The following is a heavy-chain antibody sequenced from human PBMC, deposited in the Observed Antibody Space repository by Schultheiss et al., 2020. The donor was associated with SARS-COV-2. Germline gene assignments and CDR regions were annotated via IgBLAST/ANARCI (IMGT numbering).Heavy chain of an antibody. J-gene: IGHJ4*02. V-gene: IGHV3-48*01. Sequence: GGSLRLSCAASGFTFSSYSMNWVRQAPGKGLEWVSYISSSSSTIYYADSVKGRFTISRDNSKNTLYLQMNSLRAEDTAVYYCAREGGYCSSTSCYIFDYWGQGTLVTVSS. CDR3: AREGGYCSSTSCYIFDY. CDR2: ISSSSSTI. CDR1: GFTFSSYS. D-gene: IGHD2-2*02.